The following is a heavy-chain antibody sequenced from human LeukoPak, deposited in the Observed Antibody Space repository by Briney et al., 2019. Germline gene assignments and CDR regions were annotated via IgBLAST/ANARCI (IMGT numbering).Heavy chain of an antibody. CDR2: ISAYNGNT. CDR3: ARAGELLWFGELSPNFDY. D-gene: IGHD3-10*01. CDR1: GYTFTSYG. V-gene: IGHV1-18*01. J-gene: IGHJ4*02. Sequence: ASVKVSCKSSGYTFTSYGISWVRQAPGQGLEWMGWISAYNGNTNYAQKLQGRGTMTTDTSTSTAYMELRSLRSDDTAVYYCARAGELLWFGELSPNFDYWGQGTLVTVSS.